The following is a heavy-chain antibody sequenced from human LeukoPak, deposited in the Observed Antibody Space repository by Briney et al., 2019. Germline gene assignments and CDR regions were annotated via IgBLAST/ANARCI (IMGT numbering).Heavy chain of an antibody. V-gene: IGHV3-21*01. CDR2: ISSSSSYI. CDR3: AREDTYYYDSSGEKFDY. Sequence: GGSLRLSCAASGFTFSSYSMNWVRQAPGKGLEWVSSISSSSSYIYHADSVKGRFTISRDNAKNSLYLQMNSLRAEDTAVYYCAREDTYYYDSSGEKFDYWGQGTLVTVSS. CDR1: GFTFSSYS. J-gene: IGHJ4*02. D-gene: IGHD3-22*01.